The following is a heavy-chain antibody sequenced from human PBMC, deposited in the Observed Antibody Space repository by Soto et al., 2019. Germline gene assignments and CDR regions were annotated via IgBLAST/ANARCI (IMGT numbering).Heavy chain of an antibody. CDR2: ISYDGSNK. Sequence: PGGSLRLSCAASGLTFSSYGMHWVRQAPGKGLEWVAVISYDGSNKYYADSVKGRFTISRDNSKNTLYLQMNSLRAEDTAVYYCAKAAMIVVVMEGFFDYWGQGTLVTVSS. V-gene: IGHV3-30*18. D-gene: IGHD3-22*01. J-gene: IGHJ4*02. CDR1: GLTFSSYG. CDR3: AKAAMIVVVMEGFFDY.